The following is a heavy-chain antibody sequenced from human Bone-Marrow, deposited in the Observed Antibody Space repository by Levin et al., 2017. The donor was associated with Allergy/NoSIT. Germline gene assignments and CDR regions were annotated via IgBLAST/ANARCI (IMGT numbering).Heavy chain of an antibody. CDR2: IYGNDDK. CDR1: GFSLSTNRVG. Sequence: ASGPTLVKPTQTLTLTCTFSGFSLSTNRVGVAWVRQPPGKALEWLALIYGNDDKHYSPSLKSWLSITKDTSKNQVVLTMTNVDPVDTATYYCAHDKPGIGFDPWGQGTLVTVSS. CDR3: AHDKPGIGFDP. J-gene: IGHJ5*02. D-gene: IGHD2-15*01. V-gene: IGHV2-5*01.